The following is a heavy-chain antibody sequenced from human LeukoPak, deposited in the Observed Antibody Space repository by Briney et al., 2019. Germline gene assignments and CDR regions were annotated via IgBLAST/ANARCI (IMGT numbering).Heavy chain of an antibody. CDR1: GYTFTGHY. Sequence: ASVKVSCKASGYTFTGHYRHWVRQAPGQGPEWMGRINPNSGGTNYAQKFQGRVTMTRDTSISTAYMELSRLRSDDTAVYYCARAHDYSNYLLDYWGQGTLVTVSS. CDR3: ARAHDYSNYLLDY. CDR2: INPNSGGT. D-gene: IGHD4-11*01. V-gene: IGHV1-2*06. J-gene: IGHJ4*02.